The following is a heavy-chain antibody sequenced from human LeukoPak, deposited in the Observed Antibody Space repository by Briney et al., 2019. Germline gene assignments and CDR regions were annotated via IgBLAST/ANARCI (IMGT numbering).Heavy chain of an antibody. CDR2: INHSGST. V-gene: IGHV4-34*01. CDR3: ALPTYYYDSSGYPRYYFDC. Sequence: SETLSLTCAVYGGSFSGYYWSWIRQPPGKGLEWIGEINHSGSTNYNPSLKSRVTISVDASKNQFSLKLSSVTAADTAVYYCALPTYYYDSSGYPRYYFDCWGQGTLVTVSS. CDR1: GGSFSGYY. J-gene: IGHJ4*02. D-gene: IGHD3-22*01.